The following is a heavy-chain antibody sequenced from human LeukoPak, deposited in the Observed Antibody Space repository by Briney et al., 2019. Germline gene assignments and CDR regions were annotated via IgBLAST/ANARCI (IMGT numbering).Heavy chain of an antibody. J-gene: IGHJ4*02. Sequence: SETLSLTCTVSGGSISSGSYYWSWIRQPAGKGLEWIGRIYTSGSTNYNPSLKSRVTISVDTSVNQFSLKLSSVTAADTAVYYCARDPRRRGFDYWGQGTLVTVSS. V-gene: IGHV4-61*02. D-gene: IGHD3-10*01. CDR2: IYTSGST. CDR1: GGSISSGSYY. CDR3: ARDPRRRGFDY.